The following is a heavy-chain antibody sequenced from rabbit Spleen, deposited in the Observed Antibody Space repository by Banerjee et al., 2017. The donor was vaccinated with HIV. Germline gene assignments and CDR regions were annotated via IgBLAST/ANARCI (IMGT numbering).Heavy chain of an antibody. V-gene: IGHV1S45*01. CDR1: GFSFSSSYY. CDR3: ARALPSSGWGYTL. Sequence: QEQLVESGGGLVQPEGSLTLTCTASGFSFSSSYYMCWVRQAPGKGLEWIGCIYAGSSGSTYYASWAKGRFTISKTSSTTVTLQMTSLTAADTATYFCARALPSSGWGYTLWGPGTLVTVS. J-gene: IGHJ4*01. CDR2: IYAGSSGST. D-gene: IGHD4-1*01.